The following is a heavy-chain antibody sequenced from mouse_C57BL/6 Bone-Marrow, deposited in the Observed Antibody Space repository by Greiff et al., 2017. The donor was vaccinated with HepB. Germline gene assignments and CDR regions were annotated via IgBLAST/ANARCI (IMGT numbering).Heavy chain of an antibody. CDR3: ARSVYYYGSGYWYFDV. Sequence: VKLMESGPGLVAPSQRLSITCTVSGFSLTSYAISWVRQPPGKGLEWLGVIWTGGGTNYNSALKSRLSISKDNSKSQVFLKMNSLQTDDTARYYCARSVYYYGSGYWYFDVWGTGTTVTVSS. CDR1: GFSLTSYA. CDR2: IWTGGGT. D-gene: IGHD1-1*01. V-gene: IGHV2-9-1*01. J-gene: IGHJ1*03.